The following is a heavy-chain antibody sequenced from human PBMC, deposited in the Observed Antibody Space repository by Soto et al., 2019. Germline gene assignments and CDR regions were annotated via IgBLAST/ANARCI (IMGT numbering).Heavy chain of an antibody. CDR2: INPNSGGT. D-gene: IGHD3-16*01. CDR3: ARQMLTTYYSDY. V-gene: IGHV1-2*02. J-gene: IGHJ4*02. CDR1: GYTFTAYY. Sequence: QVQLVQSGAEVKKPGASVKVSCKASGYTFTAYYMHWVRQAPGQGLEWMGWINPNSGGTYYAQNFQGRVTMTRDTSISTAYMELSRLRSDDTTVYYCARQMLTTYYSDYWGPGTLVTVSS.